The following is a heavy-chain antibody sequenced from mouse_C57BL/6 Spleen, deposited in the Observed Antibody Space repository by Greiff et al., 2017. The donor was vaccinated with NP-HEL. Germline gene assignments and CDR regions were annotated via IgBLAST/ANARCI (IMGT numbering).Heavy chain of an antibody. Sequence: VQLQQSGPGLVAPSQSLSITCTVSGFSLTSYGVDWVRQSPGRGLEWLGVIWGVGSTNYNSALKSRLSISKDNSKSQVFLKMNSLQTDDTARDYCARDYDAYAMDYWGQGTSVTVAS. CDR1: GFSLTSYG. J-gene: IGHJ4*01. CDR3: ARDYDAYAMDY. CDR2: IWGVGST. V-gene: IGHV2-6*01. D-gene: IGHD2-12*01.